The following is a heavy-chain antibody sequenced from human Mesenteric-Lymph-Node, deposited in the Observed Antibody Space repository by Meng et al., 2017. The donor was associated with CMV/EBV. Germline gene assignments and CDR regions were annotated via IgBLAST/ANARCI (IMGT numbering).Heavy chain of an antibody. CDR1: GGTFSSYA. D-gene: IGHD2-2*01. CDR3: ARVSWSCRWYQLPPHYYYGMDV. Sequence: SVKVSCKASGGTFSSYAISWVRQAPGQGLEWMGGIIPIFGTANYAQKFQGRVTITTDESTSAAYMELSSLRSDDTAVYYCARVSWSCRWYQLPPHYYYGMDVWGQGTTVTVSS. CDR2: IIPIFGTA. V-gene: IGHV1-69*05. J-gene: IGHJ6*02.